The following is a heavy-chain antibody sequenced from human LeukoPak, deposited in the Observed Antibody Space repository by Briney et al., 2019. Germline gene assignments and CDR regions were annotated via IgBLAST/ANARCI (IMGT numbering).Heavy chain of an antibody. CDR3: ARGRDYSNSVAANNWFDP. D-gene: IGHD4-11*01. CDR2: INPNSGGT. V-gene: IGHV1-2*02. Sequence: ASVKVSCKASGYTFTGYYMHWVRQAPGQGLEWMGWINPNSGGTNYAQKFQGRVTMTTDTSTSTAYMELRSLRSDDTAVYYCARGRDYSNSVAANNWFDPWGQGTLVTVSS. CDR1: GYTFTGYY. J-gene: IGHJ5*02.